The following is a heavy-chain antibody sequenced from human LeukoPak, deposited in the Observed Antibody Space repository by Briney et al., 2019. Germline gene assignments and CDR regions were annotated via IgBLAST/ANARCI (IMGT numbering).Heavy chain of an antibody. Sequence: GGSLRLSCVPSGITFSNSALSWVRQAPGKGLEWVATITKSGDQTYYADSVRGLFTISRDISKSTLYLQMNSLRAEDTAVYHCVKSAGKDGYRDVFDIWGQGTVVSVSS. CDR3: VKSAGKDGYRDVFDI. V-gene: IGHV3-23*01. CDR1: GITFSNSA. J-gene: IGHJ3*02. CDR2: ITKSGDQT. D-gene: IGHD5-24*01.